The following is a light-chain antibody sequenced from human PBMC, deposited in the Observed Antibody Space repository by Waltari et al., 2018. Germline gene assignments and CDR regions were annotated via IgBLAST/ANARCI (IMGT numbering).Light chain of an antibody. J-gene: IGKJ1*01. V-gene: IGKV3-20*01. CDR2: ETS. Sequence: EVVLTQSPGTLSLSPGGRATLSCRASHSVSRTYFAWYQQKPGRAPRLLIHETSNRATGIPERFSGSVSETDFTLTIDRLEPEDFAVYYCQQYGGSVWTFGQGTKVEVK. CDR1: HSVSRTY. CDR3: QQYGGSVWT.